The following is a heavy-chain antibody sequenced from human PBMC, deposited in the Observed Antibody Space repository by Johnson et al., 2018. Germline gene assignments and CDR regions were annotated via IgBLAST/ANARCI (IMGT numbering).Heavy chain of an antibody. V-gene: IGHV3-7*01. Sequence: VQLVQSGGGLVQPGESLRLSCVASGFTFSRYWMSWVRQAPGKGLEWVAYIKQDGSEKSYVDSVKGRFTISRDNAMDSLYLQMNNLRAEDTAVYYCARARYCSGDNCYSGAEYFQHWGQGTLVTVSS. J-gene: IGHJ1*01. CDR2: IKQDGSEK. D-gene: IGHD2-15*01. CDR1: GFTFSRYW. CDR3: ARARYCSGDNCYSGAEYFQH.